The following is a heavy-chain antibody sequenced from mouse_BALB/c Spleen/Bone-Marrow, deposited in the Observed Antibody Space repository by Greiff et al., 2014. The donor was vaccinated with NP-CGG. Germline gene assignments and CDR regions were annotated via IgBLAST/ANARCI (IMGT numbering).Heavy chain of an antibody. CDR2: ISPGSGTT. CDR3: ARGSYYFGSSSPWFAY. Sequence: DLVKPGASVKLSCKASGYTFTSYWINWIKQRPGQGLEWIGRISPGSGTTYYNEMFQGKATLTVDTSSNTAYIQLSSLSSSVSSDYFGARGSYYFGSSSPWFAYWGQGTLVTVSA. CDR1: GYTFTSYW. J-gene: IGHJ3*01. V-gene: IGHV1S41*01. D-gene: IGHD1-1*01.